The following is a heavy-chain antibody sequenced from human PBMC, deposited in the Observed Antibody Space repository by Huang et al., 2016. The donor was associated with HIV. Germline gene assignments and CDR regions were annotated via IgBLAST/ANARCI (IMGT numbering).Heavy chain of an antibody. J-gene: IGHJ6*02. CDR3: ATKTAGMDI. Sequence: VESGGRSVQPGGSIRLSCVGSTFTFGAAWMSWVGQPPGKGLEWVANIKQDETEKYYVDSVKGRFNISRDNAKKVLFLEMDALRVEDTAIYFCATKTAGMDIWGQGTTVIVSS. CDR1: TFTFGAAW. CDR2: IKQDETEK. V-gene: IGHV3-7*01.